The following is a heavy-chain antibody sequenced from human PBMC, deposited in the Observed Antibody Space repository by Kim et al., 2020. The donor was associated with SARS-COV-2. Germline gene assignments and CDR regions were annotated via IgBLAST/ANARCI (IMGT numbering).Heavy chain of an antibody. Sequence: NYNPSLKSRVTISVDTSKNQFSLKLSSVTAADTAVYYCEGVYDSSGYIGYWGQGTLVTVSS. J-gene: IGHJ4*02. V-gene: IGHV4-34*09. D-gene: IGHD3-22*01. CDR3: EGVYDSSGYIGY.